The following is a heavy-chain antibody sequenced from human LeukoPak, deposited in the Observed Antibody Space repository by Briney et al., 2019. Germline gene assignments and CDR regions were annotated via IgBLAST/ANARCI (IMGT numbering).Heavy chain of an antibody. CDR2: ISFDATNK. J-gene: IGHJ4*02. CDR3: AKELAGTTLAPTYYFDY. D-gene: IGHD1-1*01. CDR1: GFRFSSYG. Sequence: GTSLRLSCAVSGFRFSSYGMHWVRQAPGKGLEWLAVISFDATNKYYADSVKGRFTVSRDNSQNTVYLQMNSLRAEDTAVYYCAKELAGTTLAPTYYFDYWGQGTLVTVSS. V-gene: IGHV3-30*18.